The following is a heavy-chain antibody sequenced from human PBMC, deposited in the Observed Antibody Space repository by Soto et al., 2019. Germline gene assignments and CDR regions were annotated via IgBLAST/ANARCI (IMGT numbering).Heavy chain of an antibody. CDR1: GGTFSSYA. V-gene: IGHV1-69*06. Sequence: SVKVSCKASGGTFSSYAISWVRQAPGQGLEWMGGIIPIFGTANYAQKFQGRVTITADKSTSTAYMELSSLRSEDTAVYYCARDLYCSSNSCHPAHWFDPWGQGTLVTVSS. D-gene: IGHD2-2*01. CDR2: IIPIFGTA. J-gene: IGHJ5*02. CDR3: ARDLYCSSNSCHPAHWFDP.